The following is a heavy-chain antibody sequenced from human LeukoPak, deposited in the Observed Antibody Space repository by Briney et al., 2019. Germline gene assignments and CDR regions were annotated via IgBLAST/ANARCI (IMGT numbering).Heavy chain of an antibody. CDR1: GFTFSTYS. J-gene: IGHJ4*02. Sequence: PGGSLRLSCAASGFTFSTYSMNWVRQAPGKGLEWVSSISSSSNYIYYADSVKGRFTISRDNAKNSLYLQMNSLRAEDTAVYYCARTIAARVYYFDYWGQGTLVTVSS. CDR2: ISSSSNYI. CDR3: ARTIAARVYYFDY. D-gene: IGHD6-6*01. V-gene: IGHV3-21*01.